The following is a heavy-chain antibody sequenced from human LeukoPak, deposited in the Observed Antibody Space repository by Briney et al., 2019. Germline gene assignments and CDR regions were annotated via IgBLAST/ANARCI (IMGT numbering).Heavy chain of an antibody. D-gene: IGHD3-9*01. V-gene: IGHV1-69*13. J-gene: IGHJ5*02. Sequence: GASVKVSCKASGGTFRNYAISWVRQAPGQGLEWMGGIIPIFGTADYAQKFQGRVTITADESTSTAYMELSSLRSEDTAVYYCARGARYYDTLTGYYRYWFDPWGQGTLVTVSS. CDR2: IIPIFGTA. CDR3: ARGARYYDTLTGYYRYWFDP. CDR1: GGTFRNYA.